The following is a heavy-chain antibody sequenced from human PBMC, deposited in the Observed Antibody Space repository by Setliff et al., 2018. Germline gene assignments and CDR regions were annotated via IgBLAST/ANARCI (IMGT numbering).Heavy chain of an antibody. CDR1: GGTFSSYA. J-gene: IGHJ4*02. CDR3: ARGPTYNYGIWDY. D-gene: IGHD5-18*01. CDR2: IIPMFGTT. Sequence: SVKVSCKASGGTFSSYAFSWVRQAPGQGLEWMGGIIPMFGTTNYAQDFQGRLTITTDTSASTAYMELSSLRSEDMAVYFCARGPTYNYGIWDYWGQGTLVTVSS. V-gene: IGHV1-69*05.